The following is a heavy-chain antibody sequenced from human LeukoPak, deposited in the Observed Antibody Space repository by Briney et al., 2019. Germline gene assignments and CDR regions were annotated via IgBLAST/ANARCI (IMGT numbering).Heavy chain of an antibody. CDR3: ARRSCDFWSGYGNWFDP. CDR2: IYYSGST. Sequence: SETLSLTCTVSGGSISSSSYYWGWIRQPPGKGLEWIGSIYYSGSTYYNPSLKSRVTISVDTSKNQFSLKLSSVTAADTAVYYCARRSCDFWSGYGNWFDPWGQGTLVTVSS. J-gene: IGHJ5*02. V-gene: IGHV4-39*01. D-gene: IGHD3-3*01. CDR1: GGSISSSSYY.